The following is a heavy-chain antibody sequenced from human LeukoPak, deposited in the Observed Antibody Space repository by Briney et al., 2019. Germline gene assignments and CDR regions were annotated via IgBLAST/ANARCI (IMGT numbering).Heavy chain of an antibody. CDR3: ARGPRATYYYYYMDV. CDR2: IIPIFGTA. V-gene: IGHV1-69*05. D-gene: IGHD3-10*01. Sequence: GASVKVSCKASGYTFTSYDINWVRQATGQGLEWMGGIIPIFGTANYAQKFQGRVTITTDESTSTAYMELSSLRSEDTAVYYCARGPRATYYYYYMDVWGKGTTVTVSS. J-gene: IGHJ6*03. CDR1: GYTFTSYD.